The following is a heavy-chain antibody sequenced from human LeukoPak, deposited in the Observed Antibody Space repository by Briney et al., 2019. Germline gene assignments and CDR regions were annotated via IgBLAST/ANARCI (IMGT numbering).Heavy chain of an antibody. CDR1: GGSISSYY. V-gene: IGHV4-59*12. J-gene: IGHJ5*02. Sequence: KPSETLSLTCTVSGGSISSYYWSWIRQPPGKGLEWIGYIYHSGSANYNPSLKSRVTISVDTSKNQFSLRLSSVTAADTAVYYCARSRGYSYGNWFDPWGQGTLVTVSS. D-gene: IGHD5-18*01. CDR3: ARSRGYSYGNWFDP. CDR2: IYHSGSA.